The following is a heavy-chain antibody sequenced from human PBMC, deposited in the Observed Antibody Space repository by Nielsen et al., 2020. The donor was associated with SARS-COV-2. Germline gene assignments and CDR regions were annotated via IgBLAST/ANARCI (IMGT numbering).Heavy chain of an antibody. J-gene: IGHJ6*02. CDR1: GFTFSSYG. CDR3: ARDSIAVAGDYYYYGMDV. Sequence: GESLKISCAASGFTFSSYGMHWVRQAPGKGLEWVAVISYDGSNKYYADSVKGRFTISRDNAKNSLYLQMNSLRAEDTAVYYCARDSIAVAGDYYYYGMDVWGQGTTVTVSS. D-gene: IGHD6-19*01. V-gene: IGHV3-30*03. CDR2: ISYDGSNK.